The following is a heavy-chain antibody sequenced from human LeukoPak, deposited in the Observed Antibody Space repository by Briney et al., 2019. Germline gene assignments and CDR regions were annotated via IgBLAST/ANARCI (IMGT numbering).Heavy chain of an antibody. J-gene: IGHJ3*02. CDR2: IYYSGST. CDR1: AGYIRSYY. D-gene: IGHD1-26*01. CDR3: ARHRWELNAFDI. Sequence: SENLSLTCTVSAGYIRSYYWSWIRQPPGKGLEWLGYIYYSGSTNYNPSLKSRVTISVDTSKNQFSLILSSVTAADTAVYYCARHRWELNAFDIWGQGTMVTVSS. V-gene: IGHV4-59*08.